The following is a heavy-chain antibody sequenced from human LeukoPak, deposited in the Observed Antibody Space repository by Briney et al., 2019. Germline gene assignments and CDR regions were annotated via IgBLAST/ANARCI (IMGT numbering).Heavy chain of an antibody. V-gene: IGHV1-2*02. Sequence: ASVKVSCKASGCTFTGYYMHWVRQAPGQGLEWMGWINPTSGGTNYAQKFQGRVTMTRDTSISTAYMELSRLRSDDTAVYYCARVKGAKSGYDSAFDIWGQGTMVTVSS. J-gene: IGHJ3*02. CDR2: INPTSGGT. D-gene: IGHD5-12*01. CDR3: ARVKGAKSGYDSAFDI. CDR1: GCTFTGYY.